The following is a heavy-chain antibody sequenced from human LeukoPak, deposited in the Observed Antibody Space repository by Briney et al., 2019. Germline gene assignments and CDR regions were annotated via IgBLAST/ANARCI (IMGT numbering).Heavy chain of an antibody. J-gene: IGHJ3*01. CDR2: VYGGGST. Sequence: PGGSLRLSCAASGFTFSNYYIHWVRQVPGKGLEWVSVVYGGGSTYYADSVKGRFTISRDNSKNTLYLQMNSLRTEDTAVYYCAKANPLIVGARAGGPINFWGQGTMVTVSS. CDR1: GFTFSNYY. D-gene: IGHD1-26*01. V-gene: IGHV3-53*05. CDR3: AKANPLIVGARAGGPINF.